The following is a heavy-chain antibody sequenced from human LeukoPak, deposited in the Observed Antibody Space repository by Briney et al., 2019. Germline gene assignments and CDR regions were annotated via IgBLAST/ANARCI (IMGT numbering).Heavy chain of an antibody. Sequence: SETLSLTCTVSGGPISSHYWSWIRRPPGKGLEWIGYIYYSGSTNYNPSLKSRVTISVDTSKNQFSLKLSSVTAADTAVYYCARFIGYYFDYWGQGTLVTVSS. CDR3: ARFIGYYFDY. CDR1: GGPISSHY. CDR2: IYYSGST. D-gene: IGHD3-10*01. J-gene: IGHJ4*02. V-gene: IGHV4-59*11.